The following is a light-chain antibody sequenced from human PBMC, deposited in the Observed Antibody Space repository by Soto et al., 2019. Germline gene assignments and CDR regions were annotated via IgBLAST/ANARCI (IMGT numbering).Light chain of an antibody. J-gene: IGKJ2*01. Sequence: IVLTQSPGTVSLSPGERATLSCRASETIGRAYFAWYQHRPGRTPRLVLSGTSNRAAGVPDRFGGSGSGADFTLTTSGVEPEDFAVYYCHQYATSPFTFGQGTKLEIK. CDR3: HQYATSPFT. CDR1: ETIGRAY. V-gene: IGKV3-20*01. CDR2: GTS.